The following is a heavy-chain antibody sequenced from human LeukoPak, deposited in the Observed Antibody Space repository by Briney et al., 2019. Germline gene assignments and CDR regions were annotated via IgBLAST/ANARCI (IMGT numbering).Heavy chain of an antibody. V-gene: IGHV3-21*01. CDR2: ISSTGSYI. J-gene: IGHJ4*02. CDR3: ARDDGSSGWPTDF. Sequence: GGSLRLSCAASGFSFSTYSMNWVRQAPGKGLEWVSSISSTGSYIYYADSVKGRFTISRDNAKRSLYLQMDSLRAEDTALYYCARDDGSSGWPTDFWGQGTLVTVSS. D-gene: IGHD6-19*01. CDR1: GFSFSTYS.